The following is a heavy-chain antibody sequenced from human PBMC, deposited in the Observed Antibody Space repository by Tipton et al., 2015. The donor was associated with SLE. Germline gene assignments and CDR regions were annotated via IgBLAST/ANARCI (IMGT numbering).Heavy chain of an antibody. Sequence: SLRLSCAASGFTFSSYGMHWVRQAPGKGLEWVSAISGSGGSTYYADSVKGRFTISRDNSKNTLYLQMNSLRAEDTAVYYCAKDQVGTSYYFDYWGQGTLVTVSS. CDR3: AKDQVGTSYYFDY. J-gene: IGHJ4*02. D-gene: IGHD1-26*01. CDR2: ISGSGGST. V-gene: IGHV3-23*01. CDR1: GFTFSSYG.